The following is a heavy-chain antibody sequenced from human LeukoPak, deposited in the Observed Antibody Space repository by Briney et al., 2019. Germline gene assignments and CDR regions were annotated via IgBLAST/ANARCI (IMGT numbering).Heavy chain of an antibody. CDR1: GGSISSGDYY. CDR3: ARDITMVRGVGWFDP. V-gene: IGHV4-30-4*01. D-gene: IGHD3-10*01. CDR2: IYYSGST. J-gene: IGHJ5*02. Sequence: PSETLSLTCTVSGGSISSGDYYWRWIRQPPGKGLEWIGYIYYSGSTYYNPSLKSRVTISVDTSKNQFSLKLSSVTAADTAVYYCARDITMVRGVGWFDPWGQGTLVTVSS.